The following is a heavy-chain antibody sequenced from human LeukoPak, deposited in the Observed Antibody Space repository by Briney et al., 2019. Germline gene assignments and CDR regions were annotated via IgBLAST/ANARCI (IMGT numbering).Heavy chain of an antibody. V-gene: IGHV3-23*01. D-gene: IGHD2-21*02. CDR3: ARESGGDWGYFDD. CDR2: TTQSGESS. CDR1: GFTFSNKA. J-gene: IGHJ4*02. Sequence: AGGSLRLSCVASGFTFSNKAMSWVRQAPGMGLEWVTSTTQSGESSGYADSVKGRFTISRDNSKKKLFLKMDSLRGEDTAIYYGARESGGDWGYFDDWGQGTLVTVSS.